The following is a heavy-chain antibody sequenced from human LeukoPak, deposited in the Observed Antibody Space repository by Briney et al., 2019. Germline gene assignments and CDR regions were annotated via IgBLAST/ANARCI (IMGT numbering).Heavy chain of an antibody. D-gene: IGHD2-2*01. J-gene: IGHJ2*01. CDR3: AREYCSSTSCLGHWYFDL. CDR2: ISSSGSII. V-gene: IGHV3-48*03. CDR1: GFTFSSYE. Sequence: GGSLTLSCAASGFTFSSYEMNWVRQAPGKGLEWVSYISSSGSIIYYADSVKGRFTISRDNAKNSLYLQMNSLRAEDTAVYYCAREYCSSTSCLGHWYFDLWGRGTLVTVSS.